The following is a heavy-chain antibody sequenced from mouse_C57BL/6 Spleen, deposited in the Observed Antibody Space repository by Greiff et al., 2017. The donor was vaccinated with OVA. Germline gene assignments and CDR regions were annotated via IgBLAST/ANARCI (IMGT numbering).Heavy chain of an antibody. CDR2: IDPSDSYT. CDR1: GYTFTSYW. D-gene: IGHD3-3*01. J-gene: IGHJ4*01. Sequence: QVRVKQPGAELVMPGASVKLSCKASGYTFTSYWMHWVKQRPGQGLEWIGEIDPSDSYTNYNQKFKGKSTLTVDKSSSTAYMQLSSLTSEDSAVYYCARLGGVYAMDYWGQGTSVTVSS. V-gene: IGHV1-69*01. CDR3: ARLGGVYAMDY.